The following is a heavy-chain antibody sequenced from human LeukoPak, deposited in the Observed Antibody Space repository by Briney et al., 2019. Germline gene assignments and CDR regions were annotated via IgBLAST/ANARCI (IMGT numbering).Heavy chain of an antibody. CDR1: GGSISGYY. V-gene: IGHV4-59*08. CDR3: ARLGFRTGDNSLADY. CDR2: IFYSGST. Sequence: PSETLSLTCTVSGGSISGYYWSWIRQPPGKGLECIGYIFYSGSTNYNPSFKSRVSISLDTSKSQFSLKLTSVTAADTAMYYCARLGFRTGDNSLADYWGRGTQVTVS. J-gene: IGHJ4*02. D-gene: IGHD2-8*02.